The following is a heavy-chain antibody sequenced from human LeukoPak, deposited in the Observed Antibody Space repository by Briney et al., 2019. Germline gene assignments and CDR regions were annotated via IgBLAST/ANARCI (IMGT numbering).Heavy chain of an antibody. Sequence: ASVKVSFKASGYTFTSYYMHWVRQAPGQGLEWMRIINPSGGSTSYAQKFQGRVTITMDTSTSTVYMELSSLRSEDTAVYYCARDQLPPDYYYGSGLDPWGQGTLVTVSS. D-gene: IGHD3-10*01. CDR3: ARDQLPPDYYYGSGLDP. CDR2: INPSGGST. J-gene: IGHJ5*02. CDR1: GYTFTSYY. V-gene: IGHV1-46*01.